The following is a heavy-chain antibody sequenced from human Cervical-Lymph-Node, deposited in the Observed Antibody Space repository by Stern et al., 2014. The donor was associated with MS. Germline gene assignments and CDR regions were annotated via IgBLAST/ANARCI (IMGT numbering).Heavy chain of an antibody. Sequence: QLVQSGGGVVQPGRSLRLSCATSGFTFGRHSMHWVRQAPGKGLEWVAIISYDGSSQHYAASVKGRFTISRDNSNNTLYLQMNSLRVEDTAMYYCARPAAARYFDYWGQGSQVTVSS. D-gene: IGHD6-25*01. CDR1: GFTFGRHS. J-gene: IGHJ4*02. CDR2: ISYDGSSQ. CDR3: ARPAAARYFDY. V-gene: IGHV3-30-3*01.